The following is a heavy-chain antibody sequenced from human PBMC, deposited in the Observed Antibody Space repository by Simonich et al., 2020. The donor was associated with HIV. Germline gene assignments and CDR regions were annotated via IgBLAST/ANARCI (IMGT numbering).Heavy chain of an antibody. Sequence: QVQLVESGGGVVQPGRSLRLSCAASGFTFSSYAMHWVRQAPGKGLEWVAVISYDGSNKNYAASVKGRFTISRDNSKNTLYLQMNSLRAEDTAVYYCASGGSISSVWADDYWGQGTLVTVSS. CDR3: ASGGSISSVWADDY. CDR2: ISYDGSNK. D-gene: IGHD3-16*01. V-gene: IGHV3-30*07. CDR1: GFTFSSYA. J-gene: IGHJ4*02.